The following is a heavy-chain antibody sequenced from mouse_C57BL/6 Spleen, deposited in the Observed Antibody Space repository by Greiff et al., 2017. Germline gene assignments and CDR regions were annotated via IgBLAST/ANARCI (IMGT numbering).Heavy chain of an antibody. V-gene: IGHV5-6*02. Sequence: EVMLVESGGDLVKPGGSLKLSCAASGFTFSSYGMSWVRQTPDKRLEWVATISSGGSYTYYPDSVKGRFTISRDNAKNTLYLQMSSLKSEDTAMYYCARQGITTVDYAIDYWGQGTSVTVSS. CDR2: ISSGGSYT. J-gene: IGHJ4*01. D-gene: IGHD1-1*01. CDR1: GFTFSSYG. CDR3: ARQGITTVDYAIDY.